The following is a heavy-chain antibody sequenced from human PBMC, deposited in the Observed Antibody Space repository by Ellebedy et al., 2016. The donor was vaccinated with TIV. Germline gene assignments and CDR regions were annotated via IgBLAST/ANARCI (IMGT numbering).Heavy chain of an antibody. D-gene: IGHD3-22*01. V-gene: IGHV4-39*07. J-gene: IGHJ4*02. CDR2: IYYSGST. CDR3: ARLVGDYYYDSSGFDY. CDR1: GGSISSSRYY. Sequence: MPSETLSLTCTVSGGSISSSRYYWGWIRQPPGKGLEWIGSIYYSGSTHYNPSLKSRVTISVDTSKNQLSLKLSSVTAADTAVYYCARLVGDYYYDSSGFDYWGQGTLVTVSS.